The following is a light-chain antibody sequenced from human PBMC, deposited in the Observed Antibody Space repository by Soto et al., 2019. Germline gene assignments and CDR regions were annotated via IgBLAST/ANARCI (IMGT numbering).Light chain of an antibody. CDR1: QSVNNN. J-gene: IGKJ4*01. Sequence: EIVMTQSPATLSVSPGERATLSCRASQSVNNNLAWYQQKPGQAPRLLIYFVSTRATGIPVRFSGSGSGTEFTFTISSLQSEDFAVYYCQQYKSWPLTFGGGTKVEIK. V-gene: IGKV3-15*01. CDR3: QQYKSWPLT. CDR2: FVS.